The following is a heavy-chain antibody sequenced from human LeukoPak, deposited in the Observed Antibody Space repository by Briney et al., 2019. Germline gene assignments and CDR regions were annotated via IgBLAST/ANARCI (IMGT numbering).Heavy chain of an antibody. V-gene: IGHV3-11*06. Sequence: PGGSLRLSCAASGFTFSDYYMSWIRQAPGKGLEWVSYISSGSSYTNYADSVKGRFTISRDNAKNSLYLQMNSLRAEDTAVYYCARGFRGVRVEYFQHWGQGTLVTVSS. CDR1: GFTFSDYY. CDR3: ARGFRGVRVEYFQH. CDR2: ISSGSSYT. J-gene: IGHJ1*01. D-gene: IGHD3-10*01.